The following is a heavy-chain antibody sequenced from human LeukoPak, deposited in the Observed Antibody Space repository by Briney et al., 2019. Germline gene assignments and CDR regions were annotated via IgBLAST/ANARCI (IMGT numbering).Heavy chain of an antibody. CDR1: GFTVSSNY. D-gene: IGHD1-26*01. V-gene: IGHV3-53*01. CDR3: ARVGGATAVTMYFEY. Sequence: GGFLRLSCAASGFTVSSNYMSWVRQAPGKGLEWVSVIYSGGSTYYADSVKGRFTISRDNSKNTLYLQMNSLRDEDTAVYYCARVGGATAVTMYFEYWGQGTLVTVSS. J-gene: IGHJ4*02. CDR2: IYSGGST.